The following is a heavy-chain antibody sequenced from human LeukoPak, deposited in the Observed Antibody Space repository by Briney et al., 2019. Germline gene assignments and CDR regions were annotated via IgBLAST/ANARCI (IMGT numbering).Heavy chain of an antibody. Sequence: SETLSLTCTVSGGSNSSYYWSWIRQRAGKGLEWIGRIYTSGSTNYNPSLKSRVTMSVDTSKNQFSLKLSSVTAADTAVYYCARDLVIVVVPAAIETNWFDPWGQGTLVTVSS. CDR2: IYTSGST. CDR1: GGSNSSYY. D-gene: IGHD2-2*03. CDR3: ARDLVIVVVPAAIETNWFDP. J-gene: IGHJ5*02. V-gene: IGHV4-4*07.